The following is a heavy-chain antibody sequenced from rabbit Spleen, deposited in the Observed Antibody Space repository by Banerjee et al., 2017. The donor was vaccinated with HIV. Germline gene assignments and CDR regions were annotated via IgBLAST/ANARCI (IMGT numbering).Heavy chain of an antibody. CDR3: ARDTSSSFSSYGMDL. D-gene: IGHD1-1*01. J-gene: IGHJ6*01. V-gene: IGHV1S40*01. CDR1: GFSFSSSDY. CDR2: IAGSSSGFT. Sequence: QSLEESGGDLVQPEGSLTLTCKASGFSFSSSDYMCWVRQAPGKGLEWISCIAGSSSGFTYSATWAKGRFTCSKTSSTTVTLQMTSLTVADTATYFCARDTSSSFSSYGMDLWGPGTLVTVS.